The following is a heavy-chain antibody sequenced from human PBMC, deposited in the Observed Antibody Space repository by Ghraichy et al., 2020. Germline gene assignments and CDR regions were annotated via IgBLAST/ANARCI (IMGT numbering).Heavy chain of an antibody. CDR1: GFTFTNYA. J-gene: IGHJ4*02. CDR3: ARMDYGSADDF. Sequence: ETLSLTCAASGFTFTNYAMNWVRQAPGKGLEWVSYISTSGTEHYADSVKGRFTISRDNAKNSVYLQMNSLRDEDTAMYYCARMDYGSADDFWGQGNLVTVSS. V-gene: IGHV3-48*02. D-gene: IGHD3-10*01. CDR2: ISTSGTE.